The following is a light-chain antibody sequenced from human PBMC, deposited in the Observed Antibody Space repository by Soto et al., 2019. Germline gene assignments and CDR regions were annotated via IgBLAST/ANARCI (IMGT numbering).Light chain of an antibody. J-gene: IGLJ1*01. CDR3: SSYAGSNTPYV. Sequence: QSALTQPPSASGSPRQSVTISCTRTSSDVGGYNYVSWYQHHPGNAPKLTIYEVNKRTSGVPDRFSGTKSGNTASLTVSGLQGEDEADYSCSSYAGSNTPYVFGTGTKLTV. CDR1: SSDVGGYNY. CDR2: EVN. V-gene: IGLV2-8*01.